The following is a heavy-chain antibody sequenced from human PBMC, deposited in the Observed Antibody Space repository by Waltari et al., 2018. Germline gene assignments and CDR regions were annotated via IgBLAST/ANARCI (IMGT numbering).Heavy chain of an antibody. V-gene: IGHV3-74*01. CDR3: VRGINHAFDI. Sequence: EVQLVDSGGGSVQPGGSLRLSFAASGFTFMHWVRQAPGKGLVWVSRIDGNGGGTGYADSVKGRFTISRDNAKNTLYLQMNSLRAEDTAVYYCVRGINHAFDIWGQGTMVTVSS. J-gene: IGHJ3*02. CDR2: IDGNGGGT. CDR1: GFTF.